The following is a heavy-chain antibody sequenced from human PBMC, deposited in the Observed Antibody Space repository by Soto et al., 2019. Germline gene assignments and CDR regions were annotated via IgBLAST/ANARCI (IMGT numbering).Heavy chain of an antibody. CDR3: ARAAYADILPVFDY. CDR1: GGSISSGGYY. D-gene: IGHD3-9*01. CDR2: IYYSGGT. Sequence: SETLSLTCTVSGGSISSGGYYWSWIRQHPGKGLEGIGYIYYSGGTYYNPSLKSQVTISVATYKYQYSLPLRFVTVAATAAEYCARAAYADILPVFDYWGQETLLNTSS. V-gene: IGHV4-31*01. J-gene: IGHJ4*02.